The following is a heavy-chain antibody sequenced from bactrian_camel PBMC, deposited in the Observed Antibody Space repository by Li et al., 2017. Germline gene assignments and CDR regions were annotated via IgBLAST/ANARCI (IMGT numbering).Heavy chain of an antibody. Sequence: QVQLVESGGGSVQPGGSLILSCTATGLTFDDSDMGWYRQSPGNKCELVATVHSDGNIYYQDIVKGRSTISRDNAKNTVFLQMNNLSPDDTAVYYCAAARDDSWYVFGGSCDASQGTQVTVS. CDR2: VHSDGNI. CDR1: GLTFDDSD. D-gene: IGHD6*01. V-gene: IGHV3S55*01. J-gene: IGHJ4*01.